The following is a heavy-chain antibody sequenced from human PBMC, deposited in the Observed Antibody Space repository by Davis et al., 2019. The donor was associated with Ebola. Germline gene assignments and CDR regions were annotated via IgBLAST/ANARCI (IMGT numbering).Heavy chain of an antibody. J-gene: IGHJ4*02. V-gene: IGHV6-1*01. Sequence: SQTPSLTRAIFGDSVSCRAPAWKWIRQSPARGLEWLGWTFYRPKRHTEYAVSVKSRIIINPDTYKNQFSLQLNSVSPDDTAVYYCARGFGSSPGTYYLHYWGQGSLVTVSS. CDR3: ARGFGSSPGTYYLHY. CDR2: TFYRPKRHT. D-gene: IGHD3-10*01. CDR1: GDSVSCRAPA.